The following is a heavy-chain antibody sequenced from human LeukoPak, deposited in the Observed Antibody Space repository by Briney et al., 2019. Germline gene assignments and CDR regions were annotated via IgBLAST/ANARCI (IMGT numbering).Heavy chain of an antibody. Sequence: GGSLRLSCAPSGFTFSSHWMSWVRQAPGKGLEWVASINQDGGVKHYVDSVKGQFTISRDNAKNSLYLQMNSLRAEDSAVYYCARWISESGMYWLDYWGQGTLVTVSS. D-gene: IGHD2-8*02. CDR2: INQDGGVK. J-gene: IGHJ4*02. CDR1: GFTFSSHW. V-gene: IGHV3-7*01. CDR3: ARWISESGMYWLDY.